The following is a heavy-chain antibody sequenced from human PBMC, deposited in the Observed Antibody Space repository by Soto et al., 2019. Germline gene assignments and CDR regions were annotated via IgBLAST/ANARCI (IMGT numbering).Heavy chain of an antibody. V-gene: IGHV3-30*03. CDR2: ISYDGSNK. J-gene: IGHJ6*02. D-gene: IGHD3-22*01. Sequence: GGSLRLSCAASGFTFSSYGMHWVRQAPGKGLEWVAVISYDGSNKYYADSVKGRFTISRDNSKNTLYLQMNSLRAEDTAVYYCKTCYYDSSGYYPEDYGMDVWGQGTTVTVSS. CDR1: GFTFSSYG. CDR3: KTCYYDSSGYYPEDYGMDV.